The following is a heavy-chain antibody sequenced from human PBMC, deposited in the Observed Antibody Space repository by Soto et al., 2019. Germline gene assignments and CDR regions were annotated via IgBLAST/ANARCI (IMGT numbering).Heavy chain of an antibody. J-gene: IGHJ3*02. CDR1: GGSISSYF. CDR2: SHYSGNT. V-gene: IGHV4-59*01. CDR3: ARMNQLAHKRNAFDI. Sequence: SETLSLTCTVSGGSISSYFWTWIRQSPGKGLQWIGYSHYSGNTNYNPSLKSRVTMSVDTSKNQFSLNLASVTAADTAIYYCARMNQLAHKRNAFDIWGQGTMVNVPS. D-gene: IGHD1-1*01.